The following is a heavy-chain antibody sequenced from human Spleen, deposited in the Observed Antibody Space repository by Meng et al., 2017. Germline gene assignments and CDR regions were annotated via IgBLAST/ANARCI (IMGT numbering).Heavy chain of an antibody. Sequence: SLKISCAASGFTFDDYAMHWVRQAPGKGLEWVSGISWNSGSIGYADSVKGRFTISRDNAKNSLYLQMNSLRAEDTALYYCAKDLTTVTMSEWGQGTLVTGS. V-gene: IGHV3-9*01. CDR3: AKDLTTVTMSE. D-gene: IGHD4-17*01. J-gene: IGHJ4*02. CDR2: ISWNSGSI. CDR1: GFTFDDYA.